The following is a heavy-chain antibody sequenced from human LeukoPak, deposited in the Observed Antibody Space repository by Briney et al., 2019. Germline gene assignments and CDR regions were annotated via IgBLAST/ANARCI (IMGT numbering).Heavy chain of an antibody. CDR1: GFSFDFSGYA. D-gene: IGHD4-17*01. CDR3: AKGSIYGDYGDFDH. CDR2: INGIGTSL. J-gene: IGHJ4*02. V-gene: IGHV3-23*05. Sequence: GGSLRLSCAASGFSFDFSGYAMRWVRQAPGKGLEWVSGINGIGTSLYYADSVKGRFTISRDNSDNTLYLQMNSLRADDTAVYYCAKGSIYGDYGDFDHWGQGTLVTVSS.